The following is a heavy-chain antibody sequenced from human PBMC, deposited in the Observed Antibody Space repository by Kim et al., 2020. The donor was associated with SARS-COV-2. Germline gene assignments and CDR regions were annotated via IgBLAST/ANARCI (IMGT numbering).Heavy chain of an antibody. D-gene: IGHD3-22*01. V-gene: IGHV3-74*01. CDR1: GFTFSSSW. CDR3: VRGQREGSGYSPGDY. J-gene: IGHJ4*02. CDR2: INSDGSST. Sequence: GGSLRLSCAASGFTFSSSWMYWVRQIPGKGLVWVSHINSDGSSTIYADSVKGRFIISRDNAKNTLYLQMYSLRAEDTAVYYCVRGQREGSGYSPGDYWGQGTLVTVSS.